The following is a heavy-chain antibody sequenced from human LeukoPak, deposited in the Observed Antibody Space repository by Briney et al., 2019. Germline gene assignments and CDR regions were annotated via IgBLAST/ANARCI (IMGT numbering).Heavy chain of an antibody. D-gene: IGHD5-18*01. V-gene: IGHV1-46*03. CDR3: ARGPRGYSYGQSNWFDP. CDR1: GYTFTSYY. J-gene: IGHJ5*02. Sequence: ASVKVSCKASGYTFTSYYMHWVRQAPGQGLEWMGIINPSGGSTSYAQKFQGRATMTRDTSTSTVYMELSSLRSEDTAVYYCARGPRGYSYGQSNWFDPWGQGTLVTVSS. CDR2: INPSGGST.